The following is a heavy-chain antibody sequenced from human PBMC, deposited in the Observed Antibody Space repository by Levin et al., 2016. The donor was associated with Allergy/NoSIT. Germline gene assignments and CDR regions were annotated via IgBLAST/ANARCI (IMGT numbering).Heavy chain of an antibody. CDR1: GFSFSYYD. J-gene: IGHJ4*02. D-gene: IGHD6-19*01. CDR2: ISHDASHQ. CDR3: ARDRRAWLANNVFDA. Sequence: GGSLRLSCKASGFSFSYYDMHWVRQAAGKGLEWLAVISHDASHQFYAASVRGRFTVSRDNFKDTLYLQVNTLGVGDTALYYCARDRRAWLANNVFDAWDQGALVTVSS. V-gene: IGHV3-30*14.